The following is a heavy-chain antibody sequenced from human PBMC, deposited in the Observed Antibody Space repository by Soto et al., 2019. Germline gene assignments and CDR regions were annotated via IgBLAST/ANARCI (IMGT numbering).Heavy chain of an antibody. J-gene: IGHJ6*02. CDR2: IWYDGSNK. V-gene: IGHV3-33*01. Sequence: QVQLVESGGGVVQPGRSLRLSCAASGFTFSSYGMHWVRQAPGKGLEWVAVIWYDGSNKYYADSVKGRFTISRDNSKNTLYLQMNSLGAEDTAVYYCARDGQCVVVTAIPSYGMDVWGQGTTVTVSS. CDR3: ARDGQCVVVTAIPSYGMDV. CDR1: GFTFSSYG. D-gene: IGHD2-21*02.